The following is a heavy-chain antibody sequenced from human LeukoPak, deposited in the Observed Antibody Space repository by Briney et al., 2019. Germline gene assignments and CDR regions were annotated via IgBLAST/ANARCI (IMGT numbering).Heavy chain of an antibody. J-gene: IGHJ3*02. CDR2: ISGSGGST. CDR1: GFTFSSYA. Sequence: PGGSLRLSCAASGFTFSSYAMSWVRQAPGKGLEWVSAISGSGGSTYYADSVKGRFTISRDDSRNTLYLQMNSLRPEDTAVYYCARGHHVACSGGSCYSAQDPFDIWGRGTMVTVSS. V-gene: IGHV3-23*01. D-gene: IGHD2-15*01. CDR3: ARGHHVACSGGSCYSAQDPFDI.